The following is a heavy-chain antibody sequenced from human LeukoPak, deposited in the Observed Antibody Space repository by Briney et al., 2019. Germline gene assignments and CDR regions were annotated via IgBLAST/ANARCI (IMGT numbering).Heavy chain of an antibody. D-gene: IGHD6-19*01. Sequence: SETLSLTCTVSGGSISSSSYCWGWIRQPPGKGLEWIGSIYYSGSTYYNPSLKSRVTISVDTSKNQFSLKLSSVTAADTAVYYCARVHYRPQWLDLDYWGQGTLVTVSS. CDR2: IYYSGST. J-gene: IGHJ4*02. CDR3: ARVHYRPQWLDLDY. CDR1: GGSISSSSYC. V-gene: IGHV4-39*07.